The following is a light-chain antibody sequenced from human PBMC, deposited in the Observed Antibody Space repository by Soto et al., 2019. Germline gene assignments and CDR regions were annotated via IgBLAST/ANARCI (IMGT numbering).Light chain of an antibody. Sequence: QSVLTQPPSTSGTPGQRVTISCSGSSSNIGSNYVYWFQQLPGTAPKLLIYSNNQRPSGVPDRFSGSKSGTSASLAISGLRSEDEADYYCSSYTTNITPVVFGGGTKLTVL. CDR3: SSYTTNITPVV. CDR1: SSNIGSNY. V-gene: IGLV1-47*02. J-gene: IGLJ2*01. CDR2: SNN.